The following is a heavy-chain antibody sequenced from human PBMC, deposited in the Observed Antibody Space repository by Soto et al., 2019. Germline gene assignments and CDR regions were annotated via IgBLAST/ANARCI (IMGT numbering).Heavy chain of an antibody. J-gene: IGHJ5*02. CDR2: IDPSDSYT. Sequence: PGESLKISCKGSGYSFTSYWISWVRQMPGKGLEWMGRIDPSDSYTNYSPSFQGHVTISADKSISTAYLQWSSLKASDTAMYYCARPLGSGSYGSNWFDPWGQGTLVTVSS. D-gene: IGHD3-10*01. CDR1: GYSFTSYW. V-gene: IGHV5-10-1*01. CDR3: ARPLGSGSYGSNWFDP.